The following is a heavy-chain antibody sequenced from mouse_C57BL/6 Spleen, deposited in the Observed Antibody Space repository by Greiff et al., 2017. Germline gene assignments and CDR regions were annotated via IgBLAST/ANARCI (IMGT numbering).Heavy chain of an antibody. CDR3: ARDYYGKDWYFDV. CDR1: GYTFTSYW. CDR2: INPSNGGT. D-gene: IGHD1-1*01. V-gene: IGHV1-53*01. J-gene: IGHJ1*03. Sequence: QVQLQQSGTELVKPGASVKLSCKASGYTFTSYWLHWVKQRPGQGLEWIGNINPSNGGTNYNEKFKSKATLTVDKSSSTAYMQLSSLTSEDSAVYYCARDYYGKDWYFDVWGTGTTVTVSS.